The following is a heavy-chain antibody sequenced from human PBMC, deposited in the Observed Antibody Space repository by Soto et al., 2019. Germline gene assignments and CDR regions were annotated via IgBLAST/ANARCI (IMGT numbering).Heavy chain of an antibody. D-gene: IGHD1-26*01. Sequence: PGGSLELSCAASGFTFGNYAMNWIRQAPGKGLEWLSSISANGRNAYYADSVKGRFTTSRDNAKNSLYLQMNSLRAEDTAVYYCAKEATNINNFDYWGQGTLVTLSS. CDR3: AKEATNINNFDY. CDR1: GFTFGNYA. V-gene: IGHV3-48*03. J-gene: IGHJ4*02. CDR2: ISANGRNA.